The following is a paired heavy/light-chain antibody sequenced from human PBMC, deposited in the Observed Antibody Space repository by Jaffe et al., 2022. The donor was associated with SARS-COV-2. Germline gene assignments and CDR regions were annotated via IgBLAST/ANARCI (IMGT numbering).Heavy chain of an antibody. D-gene: IGHD3-22*01. V-gene: IGHV4-34*01. CDR3: AVHRDSSNYSPFDY. J-gene: IGHJ4*02. CDR2: MNQRGST. Sequence: QVQLHQWGAGLLKPSETLSLTCAVYGESFSGKYWTWIRQPPGRGLEWIGEMNQRGSTKYNPSVSSRVTISLDTSNNQFSLKLSSVTAADTAVYYCAVHRDSSNYSPFDYWGQGILVTVTS. CDR1: GESFSGKY.
Light chain of an antibody. V-gene: IGKV4-1*01. Sequence: DIVMTQSPDSLAVSLGERATINCKSSQSVLYSSNNKNYLAWYQQKRGQPPKLLIYWASTREAGVPDRFSGSGSGTDFTLTISSLQAEDVAVYYCQQYYTPPLTFGGGTKVEL. J-gene: IGKJ4*01. CDR1: QSVLYSSNNKNY. CDR3: QQYYTPPLT. CDR2: WAS.